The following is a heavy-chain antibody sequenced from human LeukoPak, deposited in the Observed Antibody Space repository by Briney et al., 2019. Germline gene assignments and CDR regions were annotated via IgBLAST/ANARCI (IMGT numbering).Heavy chain of an antibody. V-gene: IGHV3-74*01. Sequence: GGSLRLSCAASGFTFSSYWMHWVRQVPGKGLVWVARINPGGSSITYADSVKGRFTISRDNSKNTLYLQMNSLRAEDTAVYYCAKGAVAGNQKPEGYWGQGTLVTVSS. CDR1: GFTFSSYW. CDR2: INPGGSSI. CDR3: AKGAVAGNQKPEGY. D-gene: IGHD6-19*01. J-gene: IGHJ4*02.